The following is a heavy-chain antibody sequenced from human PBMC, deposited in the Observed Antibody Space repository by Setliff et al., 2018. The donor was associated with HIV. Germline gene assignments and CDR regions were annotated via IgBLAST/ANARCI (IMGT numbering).Heavy chain of an antibody. CDR3: AKDVYYDSTGYPIDV. CDR2: ASYDGSNK. CDR1: GFRFSSFG. Sequence: GGSLRLSCAASGFRFSSFGMHWVRQAPGKGLEWVAVASYDGSNKFYADSVKGRFTISRDKSKNTLYLHMNSLRTEDTAVYYCAKDVYYDSTGYPIDVWGKGTTVTVSS. J-gene: IGHJ6*04. D-gene: IGHD3-22*01. V-gene: IGHV3-30*18.